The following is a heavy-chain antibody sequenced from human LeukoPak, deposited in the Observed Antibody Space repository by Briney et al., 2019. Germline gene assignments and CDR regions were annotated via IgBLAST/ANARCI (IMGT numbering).Heavy chain of an antibody. CDR3: AKIGTGYSYGYYYFDY. Sequence: PGGSLTLSCAASGFTFSSYGMHWVRQAPGKGLEWVSAISGSGGSTYYADSVKGRFTISRDNSKNTLYLQMNSLRAEDTAVYYCAKIGTGYSYGYYYFDYWGQGTLVTVSS. CDR1: GFTFSSYG. D-gene: IGHD5-18*01. V-gene: IGHV3-23*01. J-gene: IGHJ4*02. CDR2: ISGSGGST.